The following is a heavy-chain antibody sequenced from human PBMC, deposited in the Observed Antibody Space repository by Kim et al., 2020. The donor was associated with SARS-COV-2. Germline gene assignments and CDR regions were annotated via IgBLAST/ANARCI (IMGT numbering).Heavy chain of an antibody. D-gene: IGHD3-10*01. Sequence: SETLSLTCTVSGGSISSGGYYWSWIRQHPGKGLEWIGYIYYSGSTYYNPSLKSRVTISVDTSKNQFSLKLSSVTAADTAVYYCARDSAKYYYGSGIEVGAFDIWGQGTMVTVSS. CDR1: GGSISSGGYY. V-gene: IGHV4-31*03. J-gene: IGHJ3*02. CDR3: ARDSAKYYYGSGIEVGAFDI. CDR2: IYYSGST.